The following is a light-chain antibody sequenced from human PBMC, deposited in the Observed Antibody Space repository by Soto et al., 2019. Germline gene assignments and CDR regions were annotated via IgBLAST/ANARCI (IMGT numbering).Light chain of an antibody. CDR3: SSYAGNKIVR. Sequence: QSALTQPPSASGSPGQSVTISCTGTSSDVGAYNYVSWYQQHPGKAPKLMIYEVSKRPSGVPDRFSGSKSGNTASLTVSGLQAEDEADYYCSSYAGNKIVRFGGGTKLTVL. CDR2: EVS. CDR1: SSDVGAYNY. V-gene: IGLV2-8*01. J-gene: IGLJ2*01.